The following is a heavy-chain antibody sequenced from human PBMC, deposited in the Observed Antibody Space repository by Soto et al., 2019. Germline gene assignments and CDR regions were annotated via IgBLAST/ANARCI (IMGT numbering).Heavy chain of an antibody. Sequence: GSLRLSCAASGFTFSSYGMHWVRQAPGKGLEWVAVIWYDGSNKYYADSVKGRFTISRDNSKNTLYLQMDSLRAEHTAVYYCARDHYYYYGMDGWGQGTMVTVSS. V-gene: IGHV3-33*01. CDR2: IWYDGSNK. CDR3: ARDHYYYYGMDG. CDR1: GFTFSSYG. J-gene: IGHJ6*02.